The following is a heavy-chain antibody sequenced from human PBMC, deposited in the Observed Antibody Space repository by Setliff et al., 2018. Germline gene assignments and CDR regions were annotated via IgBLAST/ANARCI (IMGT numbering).Heavy chain of an antibody. Sequence: ASVKVSCKASGYTFSSYAMEWMRQAPGQRLEWMGWINTNTGNPSYAQDFTGRLVFSLDTSVSTAYLQISSLKAEDSAVYYCARASRFGATVWKGDYYMDVWGKGTTVTVSS. D-gene: IGHD3-10*01. CDR1: GYTFSSYA. V-gene: IGHV7-4-1*02. CDR3: ARASRFGATVWKGDYYMDV. J-gene: IGHJ6*03. CDR2: INTNTGNP.